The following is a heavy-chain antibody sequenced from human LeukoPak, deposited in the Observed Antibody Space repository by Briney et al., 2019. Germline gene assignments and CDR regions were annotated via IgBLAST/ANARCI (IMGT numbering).Heavy chain of an antibody. CDR2: IIPMLGTV. J-gene: IGHJ3*01. CDR1: GGTLSFYP. CDR3: ARVRTRDGFDV. V-gene: IGHV1-69*08. D-gene: IGHD1-1*01. Sequence: SVKVSCKASGGTLSFYPISWVRQAPGQGLEWMGRIIPMLGTVNNAQKFQARLTITADNSTNTAYMELSNLRSEDTALYFCARVRTRDGFDVWGQGTMVTVSS.